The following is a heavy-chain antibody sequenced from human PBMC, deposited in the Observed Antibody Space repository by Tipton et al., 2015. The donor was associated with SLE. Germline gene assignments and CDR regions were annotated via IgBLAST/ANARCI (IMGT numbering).Heavy chain of an antibody. CDR3: ARQKTAVEITFDS. V-gene: IGHV4-34*01. Sequence: TLSLTCAVSGGSFSVYYWNWIRQPPGKGLEWIGEIYHNGNTNYNPSLKSRVTLSVHTSKNQFSLKLTSVTAADTAVYYCARQKTAVEITFDSWGQGALVTVSS. CDR2: IYHNGNT. CDR1: GGSFSVYY. J-gene: IGHJ4*02. D-gene: IGHD2-21*02.